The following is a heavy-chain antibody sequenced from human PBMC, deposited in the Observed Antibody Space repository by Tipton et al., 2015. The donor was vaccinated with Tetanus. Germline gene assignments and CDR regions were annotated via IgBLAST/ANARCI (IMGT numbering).Heavy chain of an antibody. J-gene: IGHJ2*01. V-gene: IGHV3-13*01. D-gene: IGHD4-23*01. CDR2: IGTAGDT. CDR3: ARAGMTTVAKGNWYFDL. CDR1: GFTFSSYD. Sequence: SLRLSCAASGFTFSSYDMHWVRQATGKGLEWVSAIGTAGDTYYPGSVKGRFTISRENAKNSLYLQMNSLRAGDTAVYYCARAGMTTVAKGNWYFDLWGRGTLVTVPS.